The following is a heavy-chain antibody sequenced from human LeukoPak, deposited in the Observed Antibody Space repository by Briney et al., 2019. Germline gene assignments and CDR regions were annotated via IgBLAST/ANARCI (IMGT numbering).Heavy chain of an antibody. D-gene: IGHD3-22*01. J-gene: IGHJ3*02. Sequence: SETLSLTCTVSGGSISSYYWSWIRQPPGMGLEWIGHMYYSGSTNYNPSRKTRVTMPVDTSKNQFSLKLSSVTAADTAVYYCASSLLYYYDSSGYAFDIWGQGTMVTVSS. CDR2: MYYSGST. CDR1: GGSISSYY. CDR3: ASSLLYYYDSSGYAFDI. V-gene: IGHV4-59*08.